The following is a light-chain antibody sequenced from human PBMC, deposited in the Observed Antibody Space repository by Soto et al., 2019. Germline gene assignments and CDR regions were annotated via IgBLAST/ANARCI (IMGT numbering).Light chain of an antibody. CDR1: QDINNW. Sequence: DIQVTQSPSSVSASVGDRVTITCRASQDINNWLAWYQQKPGKAPNLLIYAASSLQSGVPSRFSGSGSGTDFTLTISSLQPEDFATYYCHLANRLPLTFGGGTKVEIK. V-gene: IGKV1-12*01. J-gene: IGKJ4*01. CDR3: HLANRLPLT. CDR2: AAS.